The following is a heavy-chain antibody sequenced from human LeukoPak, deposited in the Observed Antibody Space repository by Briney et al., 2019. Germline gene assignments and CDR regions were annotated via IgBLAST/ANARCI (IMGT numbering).Heavy chain of an antibody. CDR1: GYTFTSYG. J-gene: IGHJ3*02. Sequence: GASVKVSCKASGYTFTSYGISWVRQVPGQGLEWMGWISAYNGNTNYAQKLQGRVTMTTDTSTSTAYMELRSLRSDDTAVYYCARLSGYYINDAFDIWGQGTMVTVSS. D-gene: IGHD3-3*01. CDR2: ISAYNGNT. V-gene: IGHV1-18*01. CDR3: ARLSGYYINDAFDI.